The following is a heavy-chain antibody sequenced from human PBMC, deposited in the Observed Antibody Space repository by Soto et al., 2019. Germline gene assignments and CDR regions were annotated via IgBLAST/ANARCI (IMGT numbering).Heavy chain of an antibody. V-gene: IGHV4-61*08. J-gene: IGHJ4*02. CDR2: INYSGRT. CDR3: ERTGHLFDY. Sequence: SETLSLTCAVSGGSISSGGYSWSWIRQPPGKGLEWIGEINYSGRTNYNPSLKSRVTISVDTSKNQFSLKLSSMTAADTAVYYCERTGHLFDYWGQG. CDR1: GGSISSGGYS.